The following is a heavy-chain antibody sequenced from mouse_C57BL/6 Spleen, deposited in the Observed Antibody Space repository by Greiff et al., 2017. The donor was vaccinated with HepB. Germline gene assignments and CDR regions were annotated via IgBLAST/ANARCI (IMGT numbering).Heavy chain of an antibody. Sequence: DVKLVESGPELVKPGDSVKISCKASGYSFTGYFMNWVMQSHGKSLEWIGRINPYNGDTFYNQKFKGKATLTVDKSSSTAHMELRSLTSEDSAVYYCARRGTTVVATNWYFDVWGTGTTVTVSS. D-gene: IGHD1-1*01. J-gene: IGHJ1*03. CDR2: INPYNGDT. CDR3: ARRGTTVVATNWYFDV. V-gene: IGHV1-20*01. CDR1: GYSFTGYF.